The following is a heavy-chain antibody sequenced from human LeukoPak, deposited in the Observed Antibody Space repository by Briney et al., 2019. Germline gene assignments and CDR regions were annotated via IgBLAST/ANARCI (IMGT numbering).Heavy chain of an antibody. CDR3: AGDQMYYDILTGYYKGGRFDP. CDR2: IYYSGST. CDR1: GGSISSYY. D-gene: IGHD3-9*01. Sequence: SETLSLTCTVSGGSISSYYWSWIRQPPGKGLEWIGYIYYSGSTNYNPSLKSRVTISVDTSKNQFSLKLSSVTAADTAVYYCAGDQMYYDILTGYYKGGRFDPWGQGTLVTVSS. J-gene: IGHJ5*02. V-gene: IGHV4-59*01.